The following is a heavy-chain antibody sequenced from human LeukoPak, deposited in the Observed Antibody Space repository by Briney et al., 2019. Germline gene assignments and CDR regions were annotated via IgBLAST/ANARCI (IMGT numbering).Heavy chain of an antibody. J-gene: IGHJ4*02. CDR1: GGTFSSYA. CDR3: ARSRRPYYGSGSNDY. CDR2: ISAYNGNT. Sequence: ASVKVSCKASGGTFSSYAVSWVRQAPGQGLEWMGWISAYNGNTNYAQKLQGRVTMTTDTSTSTAYMELRSLRSDDTAVYYCARSRRPYYGSGSNDYWGQGTLVTVSS. D-gene: IGHD3-10*01. V-gene: IGHV1-18*01.